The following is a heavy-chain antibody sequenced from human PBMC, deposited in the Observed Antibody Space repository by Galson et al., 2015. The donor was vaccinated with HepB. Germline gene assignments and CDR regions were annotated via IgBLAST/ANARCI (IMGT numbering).Heavy chain of an antibody. D-gene: IGHD4-11*01. CDR2: ISGPGGTT. CDR1: GFTFGSHA. V-gene: IGHV3-23*01. J-gene: IGHJ6*02. CDR3: ASSSNYEGGDYYGMDV. Sequence: SLRLSCAASGFTFGSHAMSWVRQGPGKGLEWVSAISGPGGTTYYADSVKGRFTISRDNAKNSLYLQMNSLRAEDTAVYYCASSSNYEGGDYYGMDVWGQGTTVTVSS.